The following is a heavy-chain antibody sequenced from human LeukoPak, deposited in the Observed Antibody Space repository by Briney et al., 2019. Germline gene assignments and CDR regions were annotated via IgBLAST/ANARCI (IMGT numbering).Heavy chain of an antibody. V-gene: IGHV4-39*01. CDR3: ARWWQNLHAYDI. D-gene: IGHD2-15*01. CDR2: FYYSGST. J-gene: IGHJ3*02. CDR1: GGSFSGYY. Sequence: PSETLSLTCAVYGGSFSGYYWGWIRQSPGKGLEWIGSFYYSGSTYYNPSLKSRVTIFVDTSKNQFSLKLSSVTAADTAVYYCARWWQNLHAYDIWGQGTMVTVSS.